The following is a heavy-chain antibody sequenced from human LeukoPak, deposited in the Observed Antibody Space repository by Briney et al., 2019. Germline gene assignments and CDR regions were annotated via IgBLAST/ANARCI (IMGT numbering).Heavy chain of an antibody. J-gene: IGHJ4*02. CDR2: ISSSASTT. V-gene: IGHV3-48*03. Sequence: GGSLRLSCAASGFTFSSYEMNWVRQAPGKGLEWVSYISSSASTTHYADSVKGRFTISRDNAKNSLYLQVNSLKAKDTAVYYCARVSYSSSYYFDYWGQGTLVTVSS. D-gene: IGHD6-6*01. CDR1: GFTFSSYE. CDR3: ARVSYSSSYYFDY.